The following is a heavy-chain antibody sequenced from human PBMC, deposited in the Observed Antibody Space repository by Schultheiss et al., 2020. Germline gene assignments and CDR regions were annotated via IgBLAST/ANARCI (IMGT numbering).Heavy chain of an antibody. CDR2: IKKDGGEK. V-gene: IGHV3-7*01. CDR1: GFTFSSYW. D-gene: IGHD2-8*02. Sequence: GESLKISCAASGFTFSSYWMNWVRQAPGKALEWVANIKKDGGEKYYVDSVKGRFTISRDNAKNSLYLQMNSLRAEDTAVYYCAREGRGVGDYWGQGTLVTVSS. CDR3: AREGRGVGDY. J-gene: IGHJ4*02.